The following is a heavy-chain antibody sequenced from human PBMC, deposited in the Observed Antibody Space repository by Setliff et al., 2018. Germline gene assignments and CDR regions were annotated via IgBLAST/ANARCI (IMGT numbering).Heavy chain of an antibody. V-gene: IGHV4-39*07. Sequence: SETLSLTCTVSGGSISSSSYYWGWIHQPPGKGLEWIGSIYYSGSTYYNPSLKSRVTISVDTSKNQFSLKLSSVTAADTAVYYCASTPDGDLYYNFWSGYYLTLDYWGQGTLGTVSS. J-gene: IGHJ4*02. D-gene: IGHD3-3*01. CDR3: ASTPDGDLYYNFWSGYYLTLDY. CDR1: GGSISSSSYY. CDR2: IYYSGST.